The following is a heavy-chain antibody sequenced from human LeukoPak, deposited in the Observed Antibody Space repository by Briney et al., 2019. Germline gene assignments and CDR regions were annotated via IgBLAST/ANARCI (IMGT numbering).Heavy chain of an antibody. CDR1: GFTFSSYS. CDR3: AGGLIHIKGAFDI. CDR2: ISSSSRTI. Sequence: GGSLRLSCAASGFTFSSYSMNRVRQAPGKGPEWVSYISSSSRTIYYADSVKGRFTISRDNAKNSLYLQMNSLRAEDTAVYYCAGGLIHIKGAFDIWGQGTMVTVSS. V-gene: IGHV3-48*01. J-gene: IGHJ3*02. D-gene: IGHD2-21*01.